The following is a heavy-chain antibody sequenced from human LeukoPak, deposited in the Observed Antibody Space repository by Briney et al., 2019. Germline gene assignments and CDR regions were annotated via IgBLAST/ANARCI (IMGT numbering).Heavy chain of an antibody. D-gene: IGHD3-22*01. CDR1: GGSISSYY. Sequence: SETLSPTCTVSGGSISSYYWSWIRQPPGKGLEWIGYIYYSGSTNYNPSLKSRVTISVDTSKNQFSLKLSSVTAADTAVYYCASAYYYDSSGYLNWGQGTLVTVSS. J-gene: IGHJ4*02. V-gene: IGHV4-59*01. CDR3: ASAYYYDSSGYLN. CDR2: IYYSGST.